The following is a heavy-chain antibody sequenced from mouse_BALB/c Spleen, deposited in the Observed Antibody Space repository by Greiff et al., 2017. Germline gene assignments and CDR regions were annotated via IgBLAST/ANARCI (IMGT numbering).Heavy chain of an antibody. Sequence: EVKLVESGGGLVQPGGSRKLSCAASGFTFSSFGMHWVRQAPEKGLEWVAYISSGSSTIYYADTVKGRFTISRDNPKNTLFLQMTSLRSEDTAMYYCARSGDFDVWGAGTTVTVAS. D-gene: IGHD3-1*01. CDR2: ISSGSSTI. CDR3: ARSGDFDV. J-gene: IGHJ1*01. V-gene: IGHV5-17*02. CDR1: GFTFSSFG.